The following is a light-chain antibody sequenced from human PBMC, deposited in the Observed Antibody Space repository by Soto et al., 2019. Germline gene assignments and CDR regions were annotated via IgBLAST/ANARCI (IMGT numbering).Light chain of an antibody. V-gene: IGKV4-1*01. J-gene: IGKJ4*01. CDR3: EQYYTTPPA. Sequence: DVVMTQSPHSLAVPLGERATINCKSSQSIFSRSRNKTFLAWYQHKAGQPPKLLIFWTSTRESGIPDRFSGSGSGTDFPRTITSLEAEDVAFYYCEQYYTTPPAFSGGTKGEIK. CDR1: QSIFSRSRNKTF. CDR2: WTS.